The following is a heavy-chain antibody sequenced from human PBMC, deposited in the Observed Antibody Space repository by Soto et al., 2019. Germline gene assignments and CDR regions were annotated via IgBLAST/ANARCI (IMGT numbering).Heavy chain of an antibody. Sequence: ASVKVSCKASGYTFTSYGISWVRQAPGQGLEWMGWISAYNGNTNYAQKLQGRVTMTTDISTSTAYMELRSLRSDDTAVYYCARPRWSGWQRGDFDYWGQGTLVTVSS. CDR3: ARPRWSGWQRGDFDY. J-gene: IGHJ4*02. D-gene: IGHD6-19*01. CDR2: ISAYNGNT. CDR1: GYTFTSYG. V-gene: IGHV1-18*01.